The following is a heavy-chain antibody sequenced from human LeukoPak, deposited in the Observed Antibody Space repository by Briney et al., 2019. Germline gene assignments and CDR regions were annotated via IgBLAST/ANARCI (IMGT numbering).Heavy chain of an antibody. Sequence: PSETRSLTCTVSGGSISSYGCSWIRQPPGKGLEGIGYIYYSGSTNYNTSLKSRVTISVDTSKNQFSLKLSSVTAADTAVYYCARGRLGELLLIDYWGQGTLVTVSS. J-gene: IGHJ4*02. CDR2: IYYSGST. CDR1: GGSISSYG. CDR3: ARGRLGELLLIDY. D-gene: IGHD3-16*01. V-gene: IGHV4-59*01.